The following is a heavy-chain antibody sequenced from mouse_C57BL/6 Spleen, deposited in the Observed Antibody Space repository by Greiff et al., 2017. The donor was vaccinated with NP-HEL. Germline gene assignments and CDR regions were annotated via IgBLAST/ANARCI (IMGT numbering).Heavy chain of an antibody. V-gene: IGHV14-2*01. CDR2: IDPEDGET. CDR1: GFNIKDYY. J-gene: IGHJ1*03. Sequence: VQLQQSGAELVKPGASVKLSCTASGFNIKDYYMHWVKQRTEQGLEWIGRIDPEDGETKYAAKFQGKATITADTSSNTAYLQLSSLTSEDTAVYYCATALSSWCFDVWGTGTTVTVSS. D-gene: IGHD6-1*01. CDR3: ATALSSWCFDV.